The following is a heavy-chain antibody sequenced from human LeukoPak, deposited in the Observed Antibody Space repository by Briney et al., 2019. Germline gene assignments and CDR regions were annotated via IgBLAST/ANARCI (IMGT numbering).Heavy chain of an antibody. Sequence: PGGSLRLSCAASGFTFANDRMSWVRQAPGKGLEWVSGISASGGSTSYADSVKGRFTISRDNSRSTLYLQMNSLRPEDTAIYYCAREGYYGSGSPPSLYFDYWGQGTLVTVSS. CDR1: GFTFANDR. J-gene: IGHJ4*02. D-gene: IGHD3-10*01. V-gene: IGHV3-23*01. CDR3: AREGYYGSGSPPSLYFDY. CDR2: ISASGGST.